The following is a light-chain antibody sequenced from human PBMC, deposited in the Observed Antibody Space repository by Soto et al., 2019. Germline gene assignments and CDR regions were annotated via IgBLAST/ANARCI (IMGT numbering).Light chain of an antibody. CDR3: QKYNSALT. Sequence: DIQMTQSPSALSASVGDRVTVTFRESQDISNYLAWYQQTPGRVPKLLIYTASTLQSGVPSRFSGSGSGTDFTLTISSLQPADVATYYCQKYNSALTFGQGTRLEIK. CDR2: TAS. J-gene: IGKJ5*01. V-gene: IGKV1-27*01. CDR1: QDISNY.